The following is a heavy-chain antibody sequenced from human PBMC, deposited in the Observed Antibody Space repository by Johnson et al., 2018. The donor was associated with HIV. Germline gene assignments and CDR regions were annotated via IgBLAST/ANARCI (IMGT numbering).Heavy chain of an antibody. V-gene: IGHV3-66*01. CDR3: ARDSYDYVWGSYRHDAFDI. D-gene: IGHD3-16*02. Sequence: VQLVESGGGLVQPGGSLRLSCAASGFTVSSNYMSWVRQAPGKGLEWVSVISSGGSTYYADAVKGRFTISRDNSKNKLYLQMNSLRAEDQAVYYCARDSYDYVWGSYRHDAFDIWGQGTMVTVSS. CDR1: GFTVSSNY. J-gene: IGHJ3*02. CDR2: ISSGGST.